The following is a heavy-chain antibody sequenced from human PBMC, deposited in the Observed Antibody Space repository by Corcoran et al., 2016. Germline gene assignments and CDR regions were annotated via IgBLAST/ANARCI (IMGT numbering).Heavy chain of an antibody. Sequence: QVQLVQSGAEVKKPGSSVKVSCKASGGTFSSYAISWVRQAPGQGLEWMGGIIPIFGTANYAQKFQGRVTITADESTSTAYMELSSLRSEDKAVYYWARGHYYDSSGYYSPLGAFDIWGQGTMVTVSS. CDR2: IIPIFGTA. J-gene: IGHJ3*02. V-gene: IGHV1-69*01. CDR3: ARGHYYDSSGYYSPLGAFDI. CDR1: GGTFSSYA. D-gene: IGHD3-22*01.